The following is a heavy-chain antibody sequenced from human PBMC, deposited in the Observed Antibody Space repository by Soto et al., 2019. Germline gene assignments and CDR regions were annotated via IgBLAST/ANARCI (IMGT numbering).Heavy chain of an antibody. CDR1: GYTFTSYD. Sequence: ASVKVSCKDSGYTFTSYDINWVRQATGQGLEWMGWMNPNSGNTGYAQKFQGRVTMTRNTSISTAYMELSSLRSEDTAVYYCATLQRYYYGSGSYHGMDVWGQGTTVTVSS. D-gene: IGHD3-10*01. CDR2: MNPNSGNT. J-gene: IGHJ6*02. CDR3: ATLQRYYYGSGSYHGMDV. V-gene: IGHV1-8*01.